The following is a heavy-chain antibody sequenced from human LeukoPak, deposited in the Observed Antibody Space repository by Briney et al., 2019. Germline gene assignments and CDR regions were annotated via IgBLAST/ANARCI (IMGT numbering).Heavy chain of an antibody. CDR1: GFTFGTYW. V-gene: IGHV3-7*01. CDR3: ARDPNNYDFWSGYSTDYYYMDV. J-gene: IGHJ6*03. D-gene: IGHD3-3*01. Sequence: GGSLRLSCAASGFTFGTYWMSWVRQAPGKGLEWVANIKQDGNEKYYVDSVKGRFTISRDNAKSSLYLQMNSLRAEDTAIYYCARDPNNYDFWSGYSTDYYYMDVWGKGTTVTVSS. CDR2: IKQDGNEK.